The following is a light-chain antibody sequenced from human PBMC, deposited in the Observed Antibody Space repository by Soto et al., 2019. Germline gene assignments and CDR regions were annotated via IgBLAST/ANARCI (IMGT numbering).Light chain of an antibody. CDR1: QSINSY. V-gene: IGKV1-39*01. CDR3: LQRFSTPRT. CDR2: AAS. J-gene: IGKJ1*01. Sequence: DIQMTQSPSSQSASVGDRVTITCRASQSINSYLNWYQQKPGKAPKLLIYAASSLQSGVPSRFNGSRSETAFTLTISSLQPDDYATYYCLQRFSTPRTFGQGTSVEI.